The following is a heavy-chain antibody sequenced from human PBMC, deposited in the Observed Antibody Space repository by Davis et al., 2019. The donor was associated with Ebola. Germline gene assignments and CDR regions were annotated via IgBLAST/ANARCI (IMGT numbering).Heavy chain of an antibody. J-gene: IGHJ1*01. Sequence: GESLKISCAASGFTFSSYTMHWVRQAPGKGLEWVALISYDGSNQYYADSVKGRFTISRDNSKNTLYLQMNSLRAEDTAVYYCATGELLAEYFQHWGQGTLVTVSS. V-gene: IGHV3-30-3*01. CDR2: ISYDGSNQ. D-gene: IGHD1-26*01. CDR1: GFTFSSYT. CDR3: ATGELLAEYFQH.